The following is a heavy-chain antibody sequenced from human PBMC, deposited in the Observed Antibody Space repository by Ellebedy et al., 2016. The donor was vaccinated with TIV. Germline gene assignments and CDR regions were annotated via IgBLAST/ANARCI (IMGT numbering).Heavy chain of an antibody. CDR1: GFTFSSYA. V-gene: IGHV3-23*01. CDR2: FGGRSTTT. D-gene: IGHD3-3*02. J-gene: IGHJ3*02. Sequence: GGSLRLXXEASGFTFSSYAMSWLRQAPGKGLEWVSVFGGRSTTTYYADSVKGRFTISRDNSKNTLFLQMNSLRGGDTARYYCAKISPTHRGAFDIWGQGTMVTVSS. CDR3: AKISPTHRGAFDI.